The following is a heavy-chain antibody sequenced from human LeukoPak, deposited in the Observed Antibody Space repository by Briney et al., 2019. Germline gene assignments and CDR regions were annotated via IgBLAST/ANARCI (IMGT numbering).Heavy chain of an antibody. Sequence: GASVKVSCKASGYTFTGYYMHWVRQAPGQGLEWMGWINPNSGGTNYAQKFQGRVTMTRDTSISTAYMELSRLRSDDTAVYYCARSGEDDYGDYWIIRNPDAFDIWGQGTMVTVSS. CDR2: INPNSGGT. V-gene: IGHV1-2*02. D-gene: IGHD4-17*01. CDR1: GYTFTGYY. CDR3: ARSGEDDYGDYWIIRNPDAFDI. J-gene: IGHJ3*02.